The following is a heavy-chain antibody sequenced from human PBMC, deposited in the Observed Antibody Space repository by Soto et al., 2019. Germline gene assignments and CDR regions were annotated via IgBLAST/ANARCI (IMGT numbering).Heavy chain of an antibody. Sequence: QVQLVQSGAEVKNPGASVKVSCKASGYTFTSYGIGWVRQAPGQGLEWMGWINAYNGDTNYAQKDQARVTMTTETSTSTAYMEVRSLRSDDTAVYYCAREVAAAGGEYDYWGQGTLVTVSS. CDR1: GYTFTSYG. J-gene: IGHJ4*02. D-gene: IGHD6-13*01. CDR2: INAYNGDT. V-gene: IGHV1-18*01. CDR3: AREVAAAGGEYDY.